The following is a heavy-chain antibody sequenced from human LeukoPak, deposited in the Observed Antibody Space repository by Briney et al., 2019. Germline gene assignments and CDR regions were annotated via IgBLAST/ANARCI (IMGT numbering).Heavy chain of an antibody. CDR3: ARVLMRDWFDP. Sequence: SETLSLTCAVYGGSFTGNYWRWIRQPPGKGLEWIGEIYHSGSTNYNPSLKSRVTISVDKSKNQFSLKLSSVTAADTAVYYRARVLMRDWFDPWGQGTLVTVSS. CDR1: GGSFTGNY. J-gene: IGHJ5*02. D-gene: IGHD2-8*01. V-gene: IGHV4-34*01. CDR2: IYHSGST.